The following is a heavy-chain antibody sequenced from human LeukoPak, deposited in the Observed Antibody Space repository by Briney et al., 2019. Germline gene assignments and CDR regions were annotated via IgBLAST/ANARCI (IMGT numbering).Heavy chain of an antibody. V-gene: IGHV3-11*04. CDR3: ARVFYYDSSGYYYERYFDL. D-gene: IGHD3-22*01. CDR1: GFIFTDYY. J-gene: IGHJ2*01. CDR2: ISSSGAGT. Sequence: AGGSLRLSCAASGFIFTDYYMSWIRQAPGKGLEWISYISSSGAGTYYADSVKGRFTISRDNDKNSLSLQMNSLRAEDTAIYYCARVFYYDSSGYYYERYFDLWGRGTLVTVSS.